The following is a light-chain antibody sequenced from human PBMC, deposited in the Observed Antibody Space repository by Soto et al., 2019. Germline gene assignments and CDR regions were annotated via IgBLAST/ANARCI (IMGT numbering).Light chain of an antibody. CDR2: KAS. J-gene: IGKJ1*01. Sequence: DIQMTQSPSTLSASVGDAVTIPCRASQSISSWLAWYQQKPGKAPKLLIYKASSLESGVPSRFSGSGSGTEFTLTISSLQPDDFATYYCQHYNTYPWTFGQGTKVEIK. V-gene: IGKV1-5*03. CDR1: QSISSW. CDR3: QHYNTYPWT.